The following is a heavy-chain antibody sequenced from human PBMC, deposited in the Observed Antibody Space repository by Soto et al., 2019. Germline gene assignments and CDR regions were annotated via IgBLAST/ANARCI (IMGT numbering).Heavy chain of an antibody. CDR1: GGSISSSSYY. Sequence: QLQLQESGPGLVKPSETLSLTCTVSGGSISSSSYYWGWIRQPPGKGLEWIGSIYYSGSTYYNPSLKSRVTISVDTSKHQFSLKLSAVTAADTAVYYCARQVTIFGVGLPDYYYYGMDVWGQGTTVTVSS. CDR3: ARQVTIFGVGLPDYYYYGMDV. V-gene: IGHV4-39*01. CDR2: IYYSGST. J-gene: IGHJ6*02. D-gene: IGHD3-3*01.